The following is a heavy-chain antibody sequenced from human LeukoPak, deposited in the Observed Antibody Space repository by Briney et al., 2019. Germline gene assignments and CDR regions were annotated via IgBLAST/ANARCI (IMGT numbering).Heavy chain of an antibody. J-gene: IGHJ4*02. Sequence: GGSLRLSCAASGFTFSSYAMSWVRQAPGRGLEWVSAISGSGGSTYYADSVKGRSTISRDNSKNTLYLQMNSLRAEDTAVYYCAKDQYSGYDYFDYWGQGTLVTASS. D-gene: IGHD5-12*01. CDR3: AKDQYSGYDYFDY. CDR1: GFTFSSYA. CDR2: ISGSGGST. V-gene: IGHV3-23*01.